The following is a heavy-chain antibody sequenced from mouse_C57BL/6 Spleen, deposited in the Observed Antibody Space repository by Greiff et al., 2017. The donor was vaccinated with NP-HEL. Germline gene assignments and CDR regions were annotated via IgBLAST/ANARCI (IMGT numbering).Heavy chain of an antibody. CDR1: GFNIKDYY. CDR2: IDPEDGET. J-gene: IGHJ3*01. Sequence: EVQLQQSGAELVKPGASVKLSCTASGFNIKDYYMHWVKQRTEQGLEWIGRIDPEDGETKYVPKFQGKATITADSSSNTAYLQLSSLTSEDTAVYYCACYYDYDGAFAYWGQGTLVTVSA. D-gene: IGHD2-4*01. V-gene: IGHV14-2*01. CDR3: ACYYDYDGAFAY.